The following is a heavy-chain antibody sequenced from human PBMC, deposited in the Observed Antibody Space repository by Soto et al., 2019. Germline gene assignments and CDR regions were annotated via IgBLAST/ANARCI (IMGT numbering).Heavy chain of an antibody. CDR1: GFTVSSNY. CDR2: IYSGGST. J-gene: IGHJ6*03. D-gene: IGHD3-3*02. V-gene: IGHV3-66*01. CDR3: AREDRTTHFWSGYSPRDYYYYYMDV. Sequence: EVQLVESGGGLVQPGGSLRLSCAASGFTVSSNYMSWVRQAPGKGLEWVSVIYSGGSTYYADSVKGRFTISRDNSKNTLYLQMNSLRAEDTAVYYCAREDRTTHFWSGYSPRDYYYYYMDVWGKGTTVTVSS.